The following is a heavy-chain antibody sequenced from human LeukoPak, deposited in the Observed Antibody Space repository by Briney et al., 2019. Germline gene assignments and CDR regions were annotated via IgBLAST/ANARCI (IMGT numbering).Heavy chain of an antibody. Sequence: PGGSLRLSCAASGFTFSSYWVHWVRQAPGKGLVWVSRINSDGSSTSYADSVKGRFTISRDNAKNTLYLQMNSLRAEDTAVYYCARGLYTAMVNFDYWGQRTLVTVSS. D-gene: IGHD5-18*01. CDR1: GFTFSSYW. CDR2: INSDGSST. CDR3: ARGLYTAMVNFDY. J-gene: IGHJ4*02. V-gene: IGHV3-74*01.